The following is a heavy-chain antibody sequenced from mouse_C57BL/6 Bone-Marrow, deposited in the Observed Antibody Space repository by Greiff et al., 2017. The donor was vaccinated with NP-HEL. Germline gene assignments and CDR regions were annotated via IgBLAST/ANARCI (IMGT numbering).Heavy chain of an antibody. Sequence: VQLQQSGAELVRPGASVTLSCKASGYTFTDYEMHWVKQTPVHGLEWIGAIDPETGGTAYNQKFKGKAILTADKSSSTAYMELRSLTSEDSAVDYCTRRMDYYGSSPHYAMDYWGQGTSVTVSS. D-gene: IGHD1-1*01. CDR1: GYTFTDYE. CDR3: TRRMDYYGSSPHYAMDY. CDR2: IDPETGGT. J-gene: IGHJ4*01. V-gene: IGHV1-15*01.